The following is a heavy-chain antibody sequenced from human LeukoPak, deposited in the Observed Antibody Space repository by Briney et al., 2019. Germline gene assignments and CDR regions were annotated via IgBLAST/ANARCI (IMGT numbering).Heavy chain of an antibody. CDR3: ARADYYDSSGYITDYFDY. J-gene: IGHJ4*02. Sequence: KSSETLSLTCTVSGGSISSYYRSWIRQPPGKGLEWIGYIYYSGSTNYNPSLKSRVTISVDTSKNQFSLKLSSVTAADTAVYYCARADYYDSSGYITDYFDYWGQGTLVAVSS. CDR2: IYYSGST. D-gene: IGHD3-22*01. V-gene: IGHV4-59*01. CDR1: GGSISSYY.